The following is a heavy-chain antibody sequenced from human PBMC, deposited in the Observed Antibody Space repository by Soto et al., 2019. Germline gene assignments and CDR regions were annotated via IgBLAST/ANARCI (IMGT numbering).Heavy chain of an antibody. CDR3: ARAVYAYYDSSGYYFDY. D-gene: IGHD3-22*01. V-gene: IGHV4-31*03. CDR2: IYYSGST. J-gene: IGHJ4*02. CDR1: GGSISSGGYY. Sequence: SETLSLTCTVSGGSISSGGYYWSWIRQHPGKGLEWIGYIYYSGSTYYNPSLKSRVTISVDTSKNQFSLKLSSVTAADTAVYYCARAVYAYYDSSGYYFDYWRQGTLVT.